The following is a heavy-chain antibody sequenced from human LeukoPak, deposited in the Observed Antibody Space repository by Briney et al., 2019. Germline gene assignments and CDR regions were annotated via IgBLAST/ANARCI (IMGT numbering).Heavy chain of an antibody. D-gene: IGHD4-11*01. CDR3: ATTRAHQFDY. Sequence: SETLSLTCTVSGGSINSGDYYWTWIRPHPGKGLEWIGFIYYSGSTYYNPSLKSRVAISIDTSKNQFSLKLSSVTAADTAVYYCATTRAHQFDYWGQGTLVTVSS. CDR2: IYYSGST. CDR1: GGSINSGDYY. V-gene: IGHV4-31*03. J-gene: IGHJ4*02.